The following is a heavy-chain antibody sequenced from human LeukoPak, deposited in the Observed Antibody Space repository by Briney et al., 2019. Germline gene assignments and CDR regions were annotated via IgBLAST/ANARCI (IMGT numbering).Heavy chain of an antibody. Sequence: PGGSLRLSCAASGFTFSSYWMRWVRQAPGKGLERVAIIKQDGSEKYYVDSVKGRFTISRDNAKNSLYLQMNSLRAEDTAVYYCAKGGITMVRPTDNWGQGTLVTVSS. CDR2: IKQDGSEK. CDR1: GFTFSSYW. V-gene: IGHV3-7*03. D-gene: IGHD3-10*01. J-gene: IGHJ4*02. CDR3: AKGGITMVRPTDN.